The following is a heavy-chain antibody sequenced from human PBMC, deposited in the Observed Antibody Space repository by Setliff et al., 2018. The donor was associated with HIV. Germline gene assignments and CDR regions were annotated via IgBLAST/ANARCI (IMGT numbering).Heavy chain of an antibody. CDR3: ARHLLRGYIYIVFDY. Sequence: SETLSLTCTVSGGSISSYYWSWIRQPAGKGLEWIGRIYTSGSTNYNPSLNSRVTISVDTSKNHFSLKLRSVTAADTAVYYCARHLLRGYIYIVFDYWGQGTLVTVSS. CDR1: GGSISSYY. J-gene: IGHJ4*02. D-gene: IGHD5-18*01. V-gene: IGHV4-4*07. CDR2: IYTSGST.